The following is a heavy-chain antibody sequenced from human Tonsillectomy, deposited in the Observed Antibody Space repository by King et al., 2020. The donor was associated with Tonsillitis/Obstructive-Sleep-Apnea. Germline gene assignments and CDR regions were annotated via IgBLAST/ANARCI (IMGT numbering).Heavy chain of an antibody. J-gene: IGHJ1*01. V-gene: IGHV1-2*06. CDR1: GYTFTGYY. Sequence: QLVQSGAEVKKPGASVKVSCKASGYTFTGYYMHWVRQAPGQGLEWMGRINPSSGVTNYAQKVQGRVTMTRDTSISTAYMELSRLRSDDTAVYYCAREGTDFGVSLEYFQHWGQGTLVTVSS. D-gene: IGHD3-3*01. CDR2: INPSSGVT. CDR3: AREGTDFGVSLEYFQH.